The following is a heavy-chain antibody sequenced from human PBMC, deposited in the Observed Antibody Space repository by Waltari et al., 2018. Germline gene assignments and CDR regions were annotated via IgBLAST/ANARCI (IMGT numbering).Heavy chain of an antibody. D-gene: IGHD3-9*01. Sequence: EVQLVESGGGLVKPGGSLRLSCAASGFTFINVWMTWVRQAPGKGLGWVGRIKSKAADGTIEYAAPVEGRFTISRDDSKNTMYMQMNNLKTEDTAMYYCATVVKTPSGYDYWGQGTLVTVSS. J-gene: IGHJ4*02. CDR2: IKSKAADGTI. V-gene: IGHV3-15*01. CDR1: GFTFINVW. CDR3: ATVVKTPSGYDY.